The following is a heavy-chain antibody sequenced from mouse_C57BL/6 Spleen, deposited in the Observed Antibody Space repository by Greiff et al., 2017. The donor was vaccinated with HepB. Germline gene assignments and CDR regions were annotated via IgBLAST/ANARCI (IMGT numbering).Heavy chain of an antibody. CDR2: ISDGGSYT. Sequence: DVKLVESGGGLVKPGGSLKLSCAASGFTFSSYAMSWVRQTPEKRLEWVATISDGGSYTYYPDNVKGRFTISRDNAKNNLYLQMSHLKSEDTAMYYCARGDDGYYGGYFDYWGQGTTLTVSS. CDR1: GFTFSSYA. J-gene: IGHJ2*01. V-gene: IGHV5-4*03. D-gene: IGHD2-3*01. CDR3: ARGDDGYYGGYFDY.